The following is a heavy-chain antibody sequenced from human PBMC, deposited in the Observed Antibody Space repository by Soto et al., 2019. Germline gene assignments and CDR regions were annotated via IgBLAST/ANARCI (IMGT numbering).Heavy chain of an antibody. J-gene: IGHJ3*02. V-gene: IGHV3-30*18. CDR3: AKGYYDFWTAHDAFDI. Sequence: LRLSCAASGFTFSSYCMHWVRQAPGKGLEWVAVISYDGSNKYYADSVKGRFTISRDNSKNTLYLQMNSLRAEDTAVYYCAKGYYDFWTAHDAFDIWGQGTMVTVSS. D-gene: IGHD3-3*01. CDR2: ISYDGSNK. CDR1: GFTFSSYC.